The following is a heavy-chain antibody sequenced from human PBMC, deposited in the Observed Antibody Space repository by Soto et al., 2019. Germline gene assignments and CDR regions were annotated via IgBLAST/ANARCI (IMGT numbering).Heavy chain of an antibody. CDR3: AXPSIVGATTHYYYGMDV. D-gene: IGHD1-26*01. CDR1: GYSFTIYW. V-gene: IGHV5-51*01. J-gene: IGHJ6*02. CDR2: IYPGDSDT. Sequence: GESLKISCKGSGYSFTIYWIGWVRQMPGKGLEWMGIIYPGDSDTRYSPSFQGQVTISADKSISTAYLQWSSLKASDTAMYYCAXPSIVGATTHYYYGMDVWGQGTTVTVSS.